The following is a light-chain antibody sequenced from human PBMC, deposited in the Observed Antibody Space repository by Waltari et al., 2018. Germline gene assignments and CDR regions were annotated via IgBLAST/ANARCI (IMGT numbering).Light chain of an antibody. J-gene: IGLJ2*01. V-gene: IGLV2-23*02. CDR3: SSYAGGSTVI. CDR2: EVP. CDR1: NSEVGGYNF. Sequence: QSALTQPASGSGSLGQSIPISCTGTNSEVGGYNFFSGYQQHPGKAPNPTLYEVPKRPSRVPNRFSGAKSGNTASLTISGLQAEDEADYYCSSYAGGSTVIFGGGTKVTVL.